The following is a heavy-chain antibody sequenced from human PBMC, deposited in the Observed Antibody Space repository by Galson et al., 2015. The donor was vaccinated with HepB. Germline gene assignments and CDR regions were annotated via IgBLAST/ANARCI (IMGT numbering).Heavy chain of an antibody. CDR1: GFSVSSIY. Sequence: SLRLSCAASGFSVSSIYMSWVRQAPGKGLEWLSMVYSDGTIHYKDSVRGRFTISRDNSKNTLYLQMSTLRAEDTAVYYCARWSGISYDCWGQGTLVTVSS. D-gene: IGHD3-10*01. V-gene: IGHV3-53*01. CDR2: VYSDGTI. J-gene: IGHJ4*02. CDR3: ARWSGISYDC.